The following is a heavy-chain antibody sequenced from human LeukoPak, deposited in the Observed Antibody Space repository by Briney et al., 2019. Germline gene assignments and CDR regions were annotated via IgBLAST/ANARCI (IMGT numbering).Heavy chain of an antibody. CDR1: GGSISSSSYS. CDR3: ARLHWGSGGSGSFDF. D-gene: IGHD7-27*01. V-gene: IGHV4-39*01. Sequence: SDTLSLTCTVPGGSISSSSYSWGWIRQPPGKGLEWIGGLSCSGNTYYNPSLKSRVTISADTSKNQFSLKLSSVTAADTAVYYCARLHWGSGGSGSFDFWGQGTLVTVSS. J-gene: IGHJ4*02. CDR2: LSCSGNT.